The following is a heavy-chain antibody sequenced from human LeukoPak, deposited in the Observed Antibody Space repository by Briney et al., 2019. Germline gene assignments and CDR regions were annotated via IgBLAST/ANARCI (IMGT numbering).Heavy chain of an antibody. CDR2: ISSSGSTI. D-gene: IGHD2-2*01. CDR3: ARPDLGYCSSTSCPSAFDI. V-gene: IGHV3-11*04. J-gene: IGHJ3*02. Sequence: PGGSLRLSCAASGFTFSDYYMSWIRQAPGKGLEWVSYISSSGSTIYYADSVKGRFTISRDNAKNSLYLQINGLRAEDTAVYYCARPDLGYCSSTSCPSAFDIWGQGTMVTVSS. CDR1: GFTFSDYY.